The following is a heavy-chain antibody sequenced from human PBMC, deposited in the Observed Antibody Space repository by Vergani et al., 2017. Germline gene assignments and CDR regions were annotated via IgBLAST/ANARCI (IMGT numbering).Heavy chain of an antibody. J-gene: IGHJ3*02. CDR3: ATFGWRYYYDSSGYLRDI. V-gene: IGHV1-24*01. CDR2: FDPEDGET. D-gene: IGHD3-22*01. CDR1: GYTLTELS. Sequence: QVQLVQSGAEVKKPGASVKVSCKVSGYTLTELSMQWVRQAPGKGLEWMGGFDPEDGETVYAQKFQGRVTMTEDTSTDTAYMELSSLRSEDTAVYYCATFGWRYYYDSSGYLRDIWGQGTMVTVSS.